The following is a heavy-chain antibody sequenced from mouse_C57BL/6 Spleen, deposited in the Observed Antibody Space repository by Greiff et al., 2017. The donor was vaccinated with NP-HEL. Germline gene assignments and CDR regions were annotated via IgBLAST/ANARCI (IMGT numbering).Heavy chain of an antibody. Sequence: QVQLQQPGAELVRPGTSVKLSCKASGYTFTSYWMHWVKQRPGQGLEWIGVIDPSDSYTNYNQKFKGKATLTVDTSSSTAYMQLSSLTSEDSAVYYCARYDGSSLDYWGQGTTLTVSS. J-gene: IGHJ2*01. CDR2: IDPSDSYT. V-gene: IGHV1-59*01. CDR1: GYTFTSYW. D-gene: IGHD1-1*01. CDR3: ARYDGSSLDY.